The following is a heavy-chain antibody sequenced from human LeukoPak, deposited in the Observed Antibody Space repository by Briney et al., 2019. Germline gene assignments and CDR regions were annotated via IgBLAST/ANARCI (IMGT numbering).Heavy chain of an antibody. CDR3: AAKEGLTGYLSGSFDP. D-gene: IGHD3-9*01. CDR2: ISAGGVDT. V-gene: IGHV3-23*01. J-gene: IGHJ5*02. CDR1: GFTFSNYA. Sequence: GGSLRLSCAASGFTFSNYAMTWVRQAPRKGLEWVSTISAGGVDTFYADSGRGRFTISRDNSKSTLYLQMNSLRAEDTAVYYCAAKEGLTGYLSGSFDPWGQGTLVTVSS.